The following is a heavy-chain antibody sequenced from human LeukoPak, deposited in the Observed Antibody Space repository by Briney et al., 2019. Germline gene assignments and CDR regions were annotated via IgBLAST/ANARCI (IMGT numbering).Heavy chain of an antibody. CDR2: ISGSGGST. J-gene: IGHJ4*02. Sequence: QAGGSLRLSCAASGFTFSSYAMTWVRQALGKGLEWVSGISGSGGSTYYADSVKGRFTISRDNSKNTLYLQMNSLRAEDTAVYYCAKDYDHYDILTGLFDYWGQGTLVTVSS. D-gene: IGHD3-9*01. CDR3: AKDYDHYDILTGLFDY. V-gene: IGHV3-23*01. CDR1: GFTFSSYA.